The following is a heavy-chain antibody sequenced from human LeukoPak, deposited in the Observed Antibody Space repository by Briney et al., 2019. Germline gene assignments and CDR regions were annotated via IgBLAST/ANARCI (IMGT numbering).Heavy chain of an antibody. CDR3: ARSFPVVPAAADY. Sequence: SETLSLTCTVSGGSISSGGYYWSWIRQHPGKGLEWIGYIYYSGSTYYNPSLMSRVTISVDTSKNQFSLKLSSVTAADTAVYYCARSFPVVPAAADYWGQGTLVTVSS. CDR2: IYYSGST. J-gene: IGHJ4*02. D-gene: IGHD2-2*01. CDR1: GGSISSGGYY. V-gene: IGHV4-31*03.